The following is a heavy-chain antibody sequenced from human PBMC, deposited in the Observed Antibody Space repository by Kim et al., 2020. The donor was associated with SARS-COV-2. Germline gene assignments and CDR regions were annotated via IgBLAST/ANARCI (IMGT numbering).Heavy chain of an antibody. CDR2: IYSSGNT. D-gene: IGHD3-10*01. V-gene: IGHV4-4*07. CDR3: AKESVSGSYFP. CDR1: GGSMSDDY. J-gene: IGHJ4*02. Sequence: SETLSLTCTVSGGSMSDDYWYWIRQPAGKGLEWIGRIYSSGNTNYNPSLKSRITMSIDTSKRQFSLKLTSVTAADTAVYYCAKESVSGSYFPWGQGTLVTVSS.